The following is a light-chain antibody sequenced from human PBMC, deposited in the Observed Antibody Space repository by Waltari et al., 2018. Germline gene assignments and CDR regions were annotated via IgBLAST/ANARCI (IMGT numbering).Light chain of an antibody. V-gene: IGKV1-39*01. J-gene: IGKJ1*01. CDR1: QSISSY. CDR3: QQSYTTPRT. CDR2: AAS. Sequence: DIQMTQSTSSLSASVGDRVTITCRASQSISSYLNWYQRRPGKAPKLLIYAASSLQSGVPSRFSGSGSGTDFTLTISSLQPEDFATYYCQQSYTTPRTFGQGTKVETK.